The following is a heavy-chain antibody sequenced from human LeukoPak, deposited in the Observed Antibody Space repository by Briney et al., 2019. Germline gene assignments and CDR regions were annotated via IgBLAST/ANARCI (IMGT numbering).Heavy chain of an antibody. CDR2: VYHSGSS. D-gene: IGHD3-22*01. CDR3: ARLWCDSSGYYGGFDN. V-gene: IGHV4-59*08. Sequence: PSETLSLTCTVSGGSISSYYWSWIRQPPGKGLEWIGYVYHSGSSRYNPSLKSRVTVSVDTSKKQFSLRLTSVTAADTAVYYCARLWCDSSGYYGGFDNWGQGTLVTVSS. CDR1: GGSISSYY. J-gene: IGHJ4*02.